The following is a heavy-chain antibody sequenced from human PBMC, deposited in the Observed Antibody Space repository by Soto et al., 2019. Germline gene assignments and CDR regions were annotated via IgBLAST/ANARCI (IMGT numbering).Heavy chain of an antibody. Sequence: KTWETLSLTCSDSGGSISSNYWTWIRQPPGKGLEWIGYVYNSGSTNYNPSLKSRVTISEDTSESQFSLKVNSMTAADTAVYYCARYRREAVAGYTLDNWGQGILVTVSS. CDR2: VYNSGST. V-gene: IGHV4-59*01. J-gene: IGHJ4*02. CDR1: GGSISSNY. CDR3: ARYRREAVAGYTLDN. D-gene: IGHD6-13*01.